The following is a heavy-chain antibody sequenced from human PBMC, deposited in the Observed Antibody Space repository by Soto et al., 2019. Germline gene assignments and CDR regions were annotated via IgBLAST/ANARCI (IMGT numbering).Heavy chain of an antibody. CDR3: GRDDYGIFPY. J-gene: IGHJ4*02. V-gene: IGHV1-2*02. Sequence: ASVKVSCKASGYSISAYYIHWVRQAPGQGLEWMGWIDPKNGGTVSAQKFQGRLTMTRDTSISTVYMDLSGLTSDDTALYYCGRDDYGIFPYWGRGSLVTVSS. CDR1: GYSISAYY. CDR2: IDPKNGGT. D-gene: IGHD3-10*01.